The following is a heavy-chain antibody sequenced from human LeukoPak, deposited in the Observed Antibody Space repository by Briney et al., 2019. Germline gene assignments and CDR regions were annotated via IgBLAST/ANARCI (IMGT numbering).Heavy chain of an antibody. CDR3: ARGGWQQLGYFDY. Sequence: SETLSLTCAVYGGSFSGYYWSWIRQPPGKGLEWIGEINHSGSTNYNPSLKSRVTLSVDTSKNQFSLKLSSVTAADTAVYYCARGGWQQLGYFDYWGQGTLVTVSS. D-gene: IGHD6-13*01. J-gene: IGHJ4*02. V-gene: IGHV4-34*01. CDR2: INHSGST. CDR1: GGSFSGYY.